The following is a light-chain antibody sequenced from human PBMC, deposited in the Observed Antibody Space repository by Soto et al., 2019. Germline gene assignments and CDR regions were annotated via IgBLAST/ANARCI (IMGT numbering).Light chain of an antibody. CDR3: QQLQRTPFT. V-gene: IGKV1-9*01. J-gene: IGKJ3*01. Sequence: QLTQSPSSLSASVGDRVTITCRAIQAISRYLAWYQQRAGKAPKLLIYGASTLQSGVPSRFSGSGSGTEFTLTISSLQPEDFATYHCQQLQRTPFTFGPGTTVDV. CDR2: GAS. CDR1: QAISRY.